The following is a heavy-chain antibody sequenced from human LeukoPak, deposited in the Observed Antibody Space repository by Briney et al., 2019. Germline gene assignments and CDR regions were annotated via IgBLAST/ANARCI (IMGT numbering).Heavy chain of an antibody. CDR1: GFTFRSYS. Sequence: KPGGSLRLSCAASGFTFRSYSMNWVRQAPGKGLEWVSSITSSSSYIYYADSVKGRFTISRDNAKNSLYLQMNSLRAEDTAVYYCARFRYNWDADAYGALDIWGQGTMVTVSS. CDR2: ITSSSSYI. CDR3: ARFRYNWDADAYGALDI. D-gene: IGHD1-1*01. J-gene: IGHJ3*02. V-gene: IGHV3-21*01.